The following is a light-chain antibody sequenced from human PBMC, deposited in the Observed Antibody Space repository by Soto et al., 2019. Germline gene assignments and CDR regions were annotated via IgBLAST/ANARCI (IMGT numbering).Light chain of an antibody. V-gene: IGLV2-18*02. CDR3: SSFTSSDTYV. J-gene: IGLJ1*01. CDR1: SSEVGSFNR. CDR2: DVS. Sequence: QSVLTQPPSVSGSPGQSVAISCTGTSSEVGSFNRVSWYQHPPGTDPKLLIYDVSNRPSGVPDRFSGSKSGNTASLTISGLQAEDEGDYYCSSFTSSDTYVFGTGTKLTVL.